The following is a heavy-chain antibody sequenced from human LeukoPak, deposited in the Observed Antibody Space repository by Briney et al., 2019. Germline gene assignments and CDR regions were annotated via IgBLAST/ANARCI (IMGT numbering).Heavy chain of an antibody. V-gene: IGHV3-30*18. J-gene: IGHJ4*02. CDR3: ANYFDY. CDR1: GFTFSSYG. CDR2: ISYDGSNK. Sequence: GGSLRLPCAASGFTFSSYGMHWVRQAPGKGLEWVAVISYDGSNKYYADSVKGRFTISRDNSKNTLYLQMNSLRAEDTAVYYCANYFDYWGQGTLVTVSS.